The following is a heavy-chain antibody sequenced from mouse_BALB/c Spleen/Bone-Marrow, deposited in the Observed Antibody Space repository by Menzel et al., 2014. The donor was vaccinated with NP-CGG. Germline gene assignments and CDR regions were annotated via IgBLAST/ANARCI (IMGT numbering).Heavy chain of an antibody. CDR2: ISDGGSYT. D-gene: IGHD1-1*01. J-gene: IGHJ2*01. V-gene: IGHV5-4*02. Sequence: EVHLVESGEGLVKPGGSLKLSCAASGSTFSDYYMHWVRQTPEKRLEWVATISDGGSYTNYPDSVKGRFSISRNNSKNTLYLQMNSLKSEDTAMYYCASPSSSFYYWGQGTTLTGSS. CDR1: GSTFSDYY. CDR3: ASPSSSFYY.